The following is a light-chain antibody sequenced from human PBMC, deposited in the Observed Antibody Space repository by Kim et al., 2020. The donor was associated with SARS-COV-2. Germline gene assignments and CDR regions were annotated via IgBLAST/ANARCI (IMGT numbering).Light chain of an antibody. V-gene: IGKV3D-15*01. J-gene: IGKJ5*01. CDR1: QSVGTH. Sequence: ASLGSRVILSCRASQSVGTHLAWYQQRPGQSPRLLIYRATTRATGIPARFSGSGSGAEFTLTINSLQSEDYAIYYCQQCQTAITFGQGTRLEIK. CDR3: QQCQTAIT. CDR2: RAT.